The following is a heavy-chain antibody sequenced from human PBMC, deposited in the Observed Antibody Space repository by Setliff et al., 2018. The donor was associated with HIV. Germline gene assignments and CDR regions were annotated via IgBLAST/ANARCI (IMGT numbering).Heavy chain of an antibody. CDR2: IYYSGTT. CDR1: GGTISGSDYY. J-gene: IGHJ1*01. CDR3: ARGESTTWDLAEYFQH. V-gene: IGHV4-39*02. D-gene: IGHD2-2*01. Sequence: PSETPSLTCTVSGGTISGSDYYWGWIRQPPGKGLEWIGSIYYSGTTYYNTSLKSRVTISVDTSKNHFSLKLGFVTAADTAVYYCARGESTTWDLAEYFQHWGHGTLVTVSS.